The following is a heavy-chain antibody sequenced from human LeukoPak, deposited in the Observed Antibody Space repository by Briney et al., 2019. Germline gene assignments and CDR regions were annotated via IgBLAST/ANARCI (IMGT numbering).Heavy chain of an antibody. CDR3: ARRDSSSWYAFDI. V-gene: IGHV4-61*02. CDR2: IYTSGST. CDR1: GGSISSGSYY. J-gene: IGHJ3*02. D-gene: IGHD6-13*01. Sequence: SETLSLTCTVSGGSISSGSYYWSWIRQPAGKGLEWIGRIYTSGSTNYNPSLKSRVTISVDTSKNQFSLKLSSVTAADTAVYYCARRDSSSWYAFDIWGQGTMVTVSS.